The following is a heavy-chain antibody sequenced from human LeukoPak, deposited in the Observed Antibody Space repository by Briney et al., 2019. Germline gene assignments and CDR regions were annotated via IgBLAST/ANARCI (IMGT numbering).Heavy chain of an antibody. CDR3: ARDSGTLAVAGTFDY. Sequence: NPSETLFLTCTVSGGSISSYYWSWIRQPPGKGLEWIGYIYYSGSTNYNPSLKSRVTISVDTSKNQFSLKLSSVTAADTAVYYCARDSGTLAVAGTFDYWGQGTLVTVSS. CDR1: GGSISSYY. CDR2: IYYSGST. V-gene: IGHV4-59*01. J-gene: IGHJ4*02. D-gene: IGHD6-19*01.